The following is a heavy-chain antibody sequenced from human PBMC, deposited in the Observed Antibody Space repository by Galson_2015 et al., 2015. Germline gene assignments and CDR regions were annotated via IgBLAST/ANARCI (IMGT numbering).Heavy chain of an antibody. CDR1: GYTFTRYA. CDR2: INTSTGKP. V-gene: IGHV7-4-1*02. D-gene: IGHD3-16*01. CDR3: AREPLGGNWFDP. Sequence: SVKVSCKASGYTFTRYAINWVRQAPGQGLEWMGWINTSTGKPTYAQGFTGRFAFSMDTSVSTAYLQISSLRAEDTAIYYCAREPLGGNWFDPWGQGTLVTVSS. J-gene: IGHJ5*02.